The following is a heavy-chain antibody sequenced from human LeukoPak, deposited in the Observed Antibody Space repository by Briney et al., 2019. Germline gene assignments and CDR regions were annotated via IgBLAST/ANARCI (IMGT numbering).Heavy chain of an antibody. V-gene: IGHV3-23*01. CDR1: GFTFSSYA. D-gene: IGHD3-22*01. CDR3: AKKRNYYDSSGYYFDY. J-gene: IGHJ4*02. Sequence: PGGSLRLSCAASGFTFSSYAMSWARQAPGKGLEWVSGISGNGGGTYYADSVKGRFTISRDNSKNTLYLQMNSLRAEDTAVYYCAKKRNYYDSSGYYFDYWGQGTLVTVSS. CDR2: ISGNGGGT.